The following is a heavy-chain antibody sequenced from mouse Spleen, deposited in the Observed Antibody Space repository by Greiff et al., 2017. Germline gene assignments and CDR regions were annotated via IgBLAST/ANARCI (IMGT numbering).Heavy chain of an antibody. CDR3: ARRGYDYGDYYAMDY. J-gene: IGHJ4*01. V-gene: IGHV1-52*01. CDR2: IDPSDSET. Sequence: QVQLQQPGAELVRPGSSVKLSCKASGYTFTSYWMHWVKQRPIQGLEWIGNIDPSDSETHYNQKFKDKATLTVDKSSSTAYMQLSSLTSEDSAVYYCARRGYDYGDYYAMDYWGQGTSVTVSS. D-gene: IGHD2-4*01. CDR1: GYTFTSYW.